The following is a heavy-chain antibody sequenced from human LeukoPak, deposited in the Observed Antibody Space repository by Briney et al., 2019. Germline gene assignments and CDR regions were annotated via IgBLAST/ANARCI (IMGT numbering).Heavy chain of an antibody. D-gene: IGHD3-16*01. CDR3: ARDLSTKNYYFDY. V-gene: IGHV4-34*01. CDR2: INHSGST. CDR1: GGSFSGYY. Sequence: SETLSLTCAVYGGSFSGYYWSWIRQPPGKGLEWIGEINHSGSTNYNPSLKSRVTISVDKSKNQFSLKLSSVTAADTAVYYCARDLSTKNYYFDYWGQGTLVTVSS. J-gene: IGHJ4*02.